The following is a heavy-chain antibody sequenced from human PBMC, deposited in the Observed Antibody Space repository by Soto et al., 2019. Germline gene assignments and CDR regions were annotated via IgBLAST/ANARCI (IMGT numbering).Heavy chain of an antibody. J-gene: IGHJ4*02. CDR2: ISAHNGST. CDR3: ARGRYGDY. D-gene: IGHD1-1*01. Sequence: QVHLVQSGAEVKKPGASVKVSCKGSGYTFTSYGITWVRQAPGQGLEWMGWISAHNGSTNYAQKLQGRVTVTRDTSTSTAYVELRSVRSDDTAVYYCARGRYGDYWGQGALVTVSS. CDR1: GYTFTSYG. V-gene: IGHV1-18*01.